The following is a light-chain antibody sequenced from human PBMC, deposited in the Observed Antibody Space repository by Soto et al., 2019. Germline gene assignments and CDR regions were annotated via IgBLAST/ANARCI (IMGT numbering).Light chain of an antibody. CDR2: KAS. Sequence: DIQMTQSPSTLPVSVVDRVTITCRASQSISSWLAWYQQKPGEAPKLLIYKASSLDSGVPSRFSGSGSGTEFTLTISSLQPHDFAAYYCQQYSVYSWTFGQGTKVEIK. CDR3: QQYSVYSWT. CDR1: QSISSW. J-gene: IGKJ1*01. V-gene: IGKV1-5*03.